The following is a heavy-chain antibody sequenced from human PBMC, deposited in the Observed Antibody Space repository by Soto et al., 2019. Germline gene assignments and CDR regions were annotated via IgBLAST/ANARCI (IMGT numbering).Heavy chain of an antibody. Sequence: ASVKVSCEASGYTFTGYYIHWVRQAPGQGLEWMGWINPNTGGTNSAQRFQGRVTMTRDTSISTAYMELSRLRSDDTAVYYCARSLTTLTTLLDCWGQGTLVTVSS. V-gene: IGHV1-2*02. CDR3: ARSLTTLTTLLDC. J-gene: IGHJ4*02. CDR2: INPNTGGT. CDR1: GYTFTGYY. D-gene: IGHD4-17*01.